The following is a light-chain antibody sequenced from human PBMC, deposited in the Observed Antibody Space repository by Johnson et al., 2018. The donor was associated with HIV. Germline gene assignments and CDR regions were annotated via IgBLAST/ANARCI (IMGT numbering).Light chain of an antibody. CDR2: ENN. J-gene: IGLJ1*01. V-gene: IGLV1-51*02. CDR1: NSNIGYNS. Sequence: QAVLTQPPSVSVAPGQRVTISCSGNNSNIGYNSVSWYQQVPGTAPKLLIYENNKRPSGIPDRFSGSKSGTSATLGITGLQTGDEADYYCGTWDSSLSAGGGVGTGTKVTVL. CDR3: GTWDSSLSAGGG.